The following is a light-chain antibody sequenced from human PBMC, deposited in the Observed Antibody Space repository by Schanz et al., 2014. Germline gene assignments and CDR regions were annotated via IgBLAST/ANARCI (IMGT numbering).Light chain of an antibody. CDR1: QSVNSY. J-gene: IGKJ3*01. V-gene: IGKV3-11*01. CDR2: DAS. CDR3: QQRSNWPPIFT. Sequence: EIVLTQSPVTLSLYPGERATLSCRASQSVNSYLAWYQQKPGQAPRLLIYDASNRATGIPARFSGSGSGTDFTLTISSLEPEDFAVYYCQQRSNWPPIFTFGPGTKVDIK.